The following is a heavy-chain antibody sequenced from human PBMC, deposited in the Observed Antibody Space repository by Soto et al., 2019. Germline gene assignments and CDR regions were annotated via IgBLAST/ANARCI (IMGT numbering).Heavy chain of an antibody. D-gene: IGHD6-13*01. CDR1: GITFSNAW. CDR2: IRSKTDGGTT. V-gene: IGHV3-15*01. CDR3: TTTRPGTNVFDN. J-gene: IGHJ3*02. Sequence: GGSLRLSCAASGITFSNAWMNWVRQAPGKGLEYIGRIRSKTDGGTTEYAAPVEGRFTISRDDSKNTPYLQMGGLKTEDTAVYYCTTTRPGTNVFDNWGQGTLVTVSS.